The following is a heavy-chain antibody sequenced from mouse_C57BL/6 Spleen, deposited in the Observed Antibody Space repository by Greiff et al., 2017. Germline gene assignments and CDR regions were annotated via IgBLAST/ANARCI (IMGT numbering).Heavy chain of an antibody. J-gene: IGHJ4*01. CDR2: LCSGGST. CDR3: ARSFGPVMDMDY. Sequence: VMLVESGPGLVQPSQSLSITCTVSGFSLTSYGVHWVRQSPGKGLEWLGVLCSGGSTDYNAAFISRLSIIKDNSKSQVFYKMNSRLADDTAIYYCARSFGPVMDMDYWGQGTSVTVSA. V-gene: IGHV2-2*01. CDR1: GFSLTSYG. D-gene: IGHD2-3*01.